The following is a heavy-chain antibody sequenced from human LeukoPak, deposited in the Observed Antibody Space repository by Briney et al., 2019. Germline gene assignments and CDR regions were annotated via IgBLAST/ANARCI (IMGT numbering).Heavy chain of an antibody. D-gene: IGHD2-2*01. J-gene: IGHJ4*02. CDR3: TTAEVDLANY. CDR2: IRSKANSYAT. V-gene: IGHV3-73*01. Sequence: GGSLRLSCAASGFTFSGSAMHWVRQASGKGLEWVGRIRSKANSYATAYAASVKGRFTISRDDSKNTLYLQMNSLKTEDTAVYYCTTAEVDLANYWGQGTLVTVSS. CDR1: GFTFSGSA.